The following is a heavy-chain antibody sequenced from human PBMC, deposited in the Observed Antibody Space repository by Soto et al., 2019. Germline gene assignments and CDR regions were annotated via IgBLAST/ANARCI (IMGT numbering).Heavy chain of an antibody. CDR2: INPNSGGT. CDR1: GYTFTGYY. Sequence: QVQLVQSGAEVKKPGASVKVSCKASGYTFTGYYMYWVRQAPGQGLEWMGWINPNSGGTNYAQKFQGWVTMTRDTSISTAYMWLSRLRSDDTAVYYCARDRHSSSWYAGWYDYWGQGTLVTVSS. CDR3: ARDRHSSSWYAGWYDY. J-gene: IGHJ4*02. V-gene: IGHV1-2*04. D-gene: IGHD6-13*01.